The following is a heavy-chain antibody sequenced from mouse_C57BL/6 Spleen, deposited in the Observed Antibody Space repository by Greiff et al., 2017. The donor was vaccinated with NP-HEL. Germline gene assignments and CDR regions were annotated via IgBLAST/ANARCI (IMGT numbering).Heavy chain of an antibody. D-gene: IGHD1-1*01. Sequence: EVKLMESGGGLVKPGGSLKLSCAASGFTFSSYAMSWVRQTPEKRLEWVATISDGGSYTYYPDNVKGRFTISRDNAKNNLYLQMSHLKSEDTAMYYCARDRHYGSSYDAMDYWGQGTSVTVSS. J-gene: IGHJ4*01. CDR1: GFTFSSYA. CDR3: ARDRHYGSSYDAMDY. CDR2: ISDGGSYT. V-gene: IGHV5-4*01.